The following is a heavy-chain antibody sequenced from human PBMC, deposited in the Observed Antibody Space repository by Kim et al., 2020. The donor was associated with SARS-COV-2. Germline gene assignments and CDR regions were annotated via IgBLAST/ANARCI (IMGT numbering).Heavy chain of an antibody. CDR1: GFTFSSYG. V-gene: IGHV3-30*18. J-gene: IGHJ4*02. CDR3: AKSGSGSYPGLYDY. D-gene: IGHD1-26*01. Sequence: GGSLRLSCAASGFTFSSYGMHWVRQAPGKGLEWVAVISYDGSNKYYADSVKGRFTISRDNSKNTLYLQMNSLRAEDTAVYYCAKSGSGSYPGLYDYWGQGTLVTVSS. CDR2: ISYDGSNK.